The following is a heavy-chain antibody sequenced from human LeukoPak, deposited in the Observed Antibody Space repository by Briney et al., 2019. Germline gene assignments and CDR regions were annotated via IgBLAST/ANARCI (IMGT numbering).Heavy chain of an antibody. CDR2: IYYSGST. CDR3: ARVGYSYGRIYYFDY. D-gene: IGHD5-18*01. J-gene: IGHJ4*02. Sequence: SETLSLTCTVSGGSISCGDYYWSWIRQPPWKGLEWIGYIYYSGSTYYNPSLKSRVTISVDTSKNQFSLKLSSVTAADTAVYYCARVGYSYGRIYYFDYWGQGTLVTVSS. V-gene: IGHV4-30-4*08. CDR1: GGSISCGDYY.